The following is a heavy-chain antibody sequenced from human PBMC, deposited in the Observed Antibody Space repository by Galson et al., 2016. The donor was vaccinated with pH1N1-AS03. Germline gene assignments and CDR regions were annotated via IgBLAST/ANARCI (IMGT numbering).Heavy chain of an antibody. V-gene: IGHV2-70*04. CDR3: ARTLNYNAGLDV. Sequence: PALVKPTQTLTLTCTVSGFSLSTGGTRVSWIRQPPGKALEWLGRIDWDDGTFYSTSLKTRLPISKDTSKNQVVLTMTNMDPVDTGTYYCARTLNYNAGLDVWGPGATVTVSS. CDR2: IDWDDGT. CDR1: GFSLSTGGTR. J-gene: IGHJ6*02. D-gene: IGHD5-24*01.